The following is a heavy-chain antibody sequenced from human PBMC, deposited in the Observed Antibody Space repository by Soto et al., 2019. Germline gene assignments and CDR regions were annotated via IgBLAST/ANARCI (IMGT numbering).Heavy chain of an antibody. J-gene: IGHJ6*02. CDR2: MNPNSGNT. CDR3: ARALSEQWLVRRYYYGMDV. CDR1: GYTFTSYD. Sequence: QVQLVQSGAEVKKPGASVKVSCMASGYTFTSYDINWVRQATGQGLEWMGWMNPNSGNTGYAQKFQGRVTMTRNTSISTAYMELSSLRSEDTAVYYCARALSEQWLVRRYYYGMDVWGQGTTVTVSS. D-gene: IGHD6-19*01. V-gene: IGHV1-8*01.